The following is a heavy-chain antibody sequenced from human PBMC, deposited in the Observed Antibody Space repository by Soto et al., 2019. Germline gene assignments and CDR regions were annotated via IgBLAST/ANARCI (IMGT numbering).Heavy chain of an antibody. CDR1: GFTFSSYS. D-gene: IGHD5-12*01. CDR2: ISSSSSYI. Sequence: GGSLRLSCAASGFTFSSYSMNWVRQAPGKGLEWVSSISSSSSYIYYADSVKGRFTISRDNAKNSLYLQMNSLRAEDTAVYYCARGQRYSGYDWEEWGQGTLVTVSS. J-gene: IGHJ4*02. CDR3: ARGQRYSGYDWEE. V-gene: IGHV3-21*01.